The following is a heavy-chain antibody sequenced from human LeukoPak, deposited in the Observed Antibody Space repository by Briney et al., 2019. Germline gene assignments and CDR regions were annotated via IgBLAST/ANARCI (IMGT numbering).Heavy chain of an antibody. CDR3: ARDSKIQLCDY. V-gene: IGHV3-7*01. J-gene: IGHJ4*02. CDR1: GFTFSSYW. CDR2: IKQDGSEK. D-gene: IGHD5-18*01. Sequence: SGGSLRLSCAASGFTFSSYWMSWIRQAPGKGLEWVANIKQDGSEKYYVDSVKGRFTISRDNAKNSLYLQMNSLRAEDTAVYYCARDSKIQLCDYWGQGTLVTVSS.